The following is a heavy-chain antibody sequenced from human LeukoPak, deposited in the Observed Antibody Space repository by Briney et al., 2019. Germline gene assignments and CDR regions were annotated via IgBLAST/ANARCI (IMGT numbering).Heavy chain of an antibody. CDR3: ARLSSHYGDYKVDP. J-gene: IGHJ5*02. V-gene: IGHV1-18*01. CDR2: ISSYNDNT. D-gene: IGHD4-17*01. Sequence: ASVKVSCKASGYTFSNYGISWVRQAPGQGLEWMGWISSYNDNTNYAQKLQGRVTMTTDTSTSTAYMELRSLRSDDTAVYYCARLSSHYGDYKVDPWGQGTLVTVSS. CDR1: GYTFSNYG.